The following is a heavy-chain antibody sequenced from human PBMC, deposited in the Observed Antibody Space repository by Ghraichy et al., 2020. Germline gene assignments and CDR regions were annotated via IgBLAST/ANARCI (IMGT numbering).Heavy chain of an antibody. CDR3: ARDRSSSWYPYLDY. Sequence: GSLRLYCAASGFSFSNSWMSWVRQAPGRGLEWVANIKPDGSQKYYVDSVKGRITISRDNAKNSLFLQMNSLRAEDTAVYYCARDRSSSWYPYLDYWGQGTPVTVST. D-gene: IGHD6-13*01. J-gene: IGHJ4*02. V-gene: IGHV3-7*04. CDR1: GFSFSNSW. CDR2: IKPDGSQK.